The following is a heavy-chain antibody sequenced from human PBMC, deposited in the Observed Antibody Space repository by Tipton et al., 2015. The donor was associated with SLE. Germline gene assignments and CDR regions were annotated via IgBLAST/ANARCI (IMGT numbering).Heavy chain of an antibody. CDR3: AANMEGTGTPTG. D-gene: IGHD1-7*01. CDR2: MYSSGST. V-gene: IGHV4-61*09. Sequence: TLSLTCTVSGASVRSGGYHWSWIRQAAGQGLEWIGQMYSSGSTSYNPSLESRVTVSVDPSKNQFSLEMTSVTAADTAVYYCAANMEGTGTPTGWGQGTRVTVSS. J-gene: IGHJ4*02. CDR1: GASVRSGGYH.